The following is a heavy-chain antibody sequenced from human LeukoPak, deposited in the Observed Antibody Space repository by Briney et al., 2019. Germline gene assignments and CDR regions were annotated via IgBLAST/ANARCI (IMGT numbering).Heavy chain of an antibody. V-gene: IGHV3-23*01. Sequence: GGSLRLSCAASGFTFSSYAMSWVRQAPGKGLEWVSAISGSGGSTYYADSVKGRFTISGDNSKNTLYLQMNSLRAEDTAVYYCAKGAMIVVVTNPFDYWGQGTLVTVSS. J-gene: IGHJ4*02. CDR3: AKGAMIVVVTNPFDY. CDR2: ISGSGGST. CDR1: GFTFSSYA. D-gene: IGHD3-22*01.